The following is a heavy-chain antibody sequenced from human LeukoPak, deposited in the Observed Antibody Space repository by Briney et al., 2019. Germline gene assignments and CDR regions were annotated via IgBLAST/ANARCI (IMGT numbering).Heavy chain of an antibody. V-gene: IGHV3-23*01. Sequence: GGTLRLSCAASGFTFSSYGMSWVRQAPGKGLEWVSAISATGGTTYYADSVKGRFTISRDNSKNTLYLQMNSLRAEDTAIYYCAKNGDRGAYCSGGSCYPYYYYYIDVWGKGTTVTISS. D-gene: IGHD2-15*01. CDR3: AKNGDRGAYCSGGSCYPYYYYYIDV. J-gene: IGHJ6*03. CDR1: GFTFSSYG. CDR2: ISATGGTT.